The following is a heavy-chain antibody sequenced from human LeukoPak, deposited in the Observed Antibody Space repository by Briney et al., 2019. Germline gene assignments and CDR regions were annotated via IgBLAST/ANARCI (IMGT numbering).Heavy chain of an antibody. D-gene: IGHD5-12*01. J-gene: IGHJ4*02. CDR1: GGSISSYY. V-gene: IGHV4-4*07. CDR3: ARGGIRGYSAFDNLDF. CDR2: IYTSGST. Sequence: SETLSLTCTVSGGSISSYYWSWIRQPAGKGLEWIGRIYTSGSTNYNPSLKSRVSMSVDTSKNQFSLTLTSVTVADTAFYYCARGGIRGYSAFDNLDFWGLGTHVTVPS.